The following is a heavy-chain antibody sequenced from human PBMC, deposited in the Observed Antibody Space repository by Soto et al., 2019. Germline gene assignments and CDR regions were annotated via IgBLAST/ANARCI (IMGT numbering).Heavy chain of an antibody. CDR2: IKGDGSEK. Sequence: GGSMRLSCVASGFRFTSYWMSWVRQAPGKGLEWVANIKGDGSEKRYVDSVKGRLTISRDNAKSSVYLQMNSLRVEDTALYYCGRDEVRNGVGVWGQGTTVTVSS. CDR1: GFRFTSYW. CDR3: GRDEVRNGVGV. V-gene: IGHV3-7*01. J-gene: IGHJ6*02.